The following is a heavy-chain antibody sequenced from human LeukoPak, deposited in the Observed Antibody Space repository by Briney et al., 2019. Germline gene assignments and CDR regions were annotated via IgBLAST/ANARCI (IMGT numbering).Heavy chain of an antibody. V-gene: IGHV3-23*01. Sequence: GGSLRLSCAASGFTFSSHAMNWVRQAPGKGLEWVSVIGGGGGITYYAESVRGRFTISRDNSKNTLYMEMKSLRAEDTAVYYCAKGSIVAVAGTIDYWGQGSLVTVSS. J-gene: IGHJ4*02. D-gene: IGHD6-19*01. CDR2: IGGGGGIT. CDR3: AKGSIVAVAGTIDY. CDR1: GFTFSSHA.